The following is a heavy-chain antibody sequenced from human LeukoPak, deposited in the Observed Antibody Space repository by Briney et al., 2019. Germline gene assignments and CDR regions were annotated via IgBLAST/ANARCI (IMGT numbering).Heavy chain of an antibody. CDR2: IYTSGST. D-gene: IGHD3-22*01. Sequence: SETLSLTCTVSDDSITMYYWTWIRQPPGKGLEWIGRIYTSGSTNYNPSLKSRVTMSVDTSKNQFSLKLSSVTAADTAVYYCAVHYYDSSGYYSDYWGQGTLVTVSS. CDR1: DDSITMYY. V-gene: IGHV4-4*07. J-gene: IGHJ4*02. CDR3: AVHYYDSSGYYSDY.